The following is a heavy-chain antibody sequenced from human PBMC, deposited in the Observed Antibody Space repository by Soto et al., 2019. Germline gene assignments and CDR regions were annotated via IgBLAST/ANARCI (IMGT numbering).Heavy chain of an antibody. Sequence: GGSLRLSCAASGFTFSNAWMSWVRQAPGKGLEWVGRIKSKTDGGTTDYAAPVKGRFTISRDDSKNTLYLQMNSLKTEATAAYYCSTDGPQYSSSLAVHWGQGTLVTVSS. V-gene: IGHV3-15*01. CDR1: GFTFSNAW. CDR3: STDGPQYSSSLAVH. CDR2: IKSKTDGGTT. D-gene: IGHD6-13*01. J-gene: IGHJ1*01.